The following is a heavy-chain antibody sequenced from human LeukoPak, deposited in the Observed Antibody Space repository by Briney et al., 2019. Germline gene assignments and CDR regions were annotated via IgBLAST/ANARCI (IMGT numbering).Heavy chain of an antibody. Sequence: PSQTLSLTCTVSGGSISSGSYYWSWIRQPAGKGLEWIGRIYTSGSTNYNPSLKSRVTISVDTSKNQFSLKLSSVTAADTAVYYCARESNYHGSGTGWFDPWGQGTPVTVSS. V-gene: IGHV4-61*02. CDR3: ARESNYHGSGTGWFDP. D-gene: IGHD3-10*01. CDR2: IYTSGST. CDR1: GGSISSGSYY. J-gene: IGHJ5*02.